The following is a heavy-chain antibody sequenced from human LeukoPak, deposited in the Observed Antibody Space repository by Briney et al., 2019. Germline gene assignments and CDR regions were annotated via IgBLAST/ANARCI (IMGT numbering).Heavy chain of an antibody. CDR3: ALTEPDRYYYYMDV. CDR2: IYYSGST. J-gene: IGHJ6*03. V-gene: IGHV4-59*01. CDR1: GGSISSYY. D-gene: IGHD1-14*01. Sequence: SETLSLTCTVSGGSISSYYWSWIRQPPGKGLEWIGYIYYSGSTNYNPSLKSRVTISVDTSKNQFSLKLSSVTAADTAAYYCALTEPDRYYYYMDVWGKGTTVTVSS.